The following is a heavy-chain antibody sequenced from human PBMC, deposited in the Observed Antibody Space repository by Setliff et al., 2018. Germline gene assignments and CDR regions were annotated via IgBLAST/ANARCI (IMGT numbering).Heavy chain of an antibody. V-gene: IGHV3-74*01. CDR1: GFKFYGYW. CDR3: VAVRWNYPTV. CDR2: INSDGSGT. D-gene: IGHD1-7*01. J-gene: IGHJ4*02. Sequence: PGGSLRLSCAASGFKFYGYWMSWVRQAPGKGLVWFSHINSDGSGTSYADSVKGRFTISRDNAKNTLYLQMNSLRAEDTAVFYCVAVRWNYPTVWGQGTLVTVSS.